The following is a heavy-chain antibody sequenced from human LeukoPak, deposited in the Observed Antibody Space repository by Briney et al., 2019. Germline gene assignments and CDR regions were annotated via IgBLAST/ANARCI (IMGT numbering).Heavy chain of an antibody. CDR3: ARGGYVFWSVFHVFDI. D-gene: IGHD3-3*01. V-gene: IGHV4-59*01. CDR2: IYYSGST. CDR1: GGSISSYY. Sequence: SETLSLTCTVSGGSISSYYWSWIRQPPGKGLEWIGYIYYSGSTNYNPSLKSRVTISVDTSKNQFSLKLSSVTAADTAVYYCARGGYVFWSVFHVFDIGGKGTMVTVSS. J-gene: IGHJ3*02.